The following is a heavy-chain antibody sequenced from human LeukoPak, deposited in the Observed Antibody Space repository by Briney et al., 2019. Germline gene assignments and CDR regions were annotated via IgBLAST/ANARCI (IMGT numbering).Heavy chain of an antibody. J-gene: IGHJ6*03. CDR2: IYTSGST. CDR1: GGSISSYY. V-gene: IGHV4-4*07. D-gene: IGHD6-19*01. CDR3: ARVVAGTGTYYYYYYMDV. Sequence: SETLSLTCTVSGGSISSYYWSWIRQPAGKGLEWIGRIYTSGSTNYNPSLTSRVTMSVDTSKNQFSLKLSSVTVTDTAVYYCARVVAGTGTYYYYYYMDVWGKGTTVTVSS.